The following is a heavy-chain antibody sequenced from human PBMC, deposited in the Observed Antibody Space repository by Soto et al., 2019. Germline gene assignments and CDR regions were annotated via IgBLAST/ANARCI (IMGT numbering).Heavy chain of an antibody. CDR1: GGSISSGDYY. V-gene: IGHV4-30-4*01. CDR3: ARETGYYGGYNWFDP. D-gene: IGHD3-9*01. Sequence: QVQLQESGPGLVKPSQTLSLTCTVSGGSISSGDYYWSWIRQPPGKGLEWIGYIYYSGSTYYNPSLESRVTISLDTSKNQFSLKLTSVTAADTAVYYCARETGYYGGYNWFDPWGQGTLVTVSS. J-gene: IGHJ5*02. CDR2: IYYSGST.